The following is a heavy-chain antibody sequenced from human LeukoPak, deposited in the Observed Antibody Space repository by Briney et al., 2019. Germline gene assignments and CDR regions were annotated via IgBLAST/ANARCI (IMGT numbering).Heavy chain of an antibody. Sequence: ASVKVSCKVSGYTLTELSMHWVRQAPGKGLEWMGGFDPEDGETICAQKFQGRVTMTEDTSTDTAYMELSSLRSEDTAVYYCATAGLAAAAVFSWGQGTLVTVSS. CDR1: GYTLTELS. D-gene: IGHD6-13*01. V-gene: IGHV1-24*01. CDR2: FDPEDGET. CDR3: ATAGLAAAAVFS. J-gene: IGHJ5*02.